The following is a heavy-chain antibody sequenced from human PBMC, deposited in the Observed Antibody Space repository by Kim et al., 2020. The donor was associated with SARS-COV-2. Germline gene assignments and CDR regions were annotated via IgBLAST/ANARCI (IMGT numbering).Heavy chain of an antibody. D-gene: IGHD1-26*01. CDR1: GFTFSSHW. V-gene: IGHV3-74*01. J-gene: IGHJ4*02. CDR2: VNSDGTST. Sequence: GGSLRLSCAASGFTFSSHWMLWVRQAPGKGLVWVSRVNSDGTSTAYADSVKGRFTISRDNAKNTLYLQMNSLSAEDTAVDYCGRGGEVSRPSGSYGDCWGQGTLVTVSS. CDR3: GRGGEVSRPSGSYGDC.